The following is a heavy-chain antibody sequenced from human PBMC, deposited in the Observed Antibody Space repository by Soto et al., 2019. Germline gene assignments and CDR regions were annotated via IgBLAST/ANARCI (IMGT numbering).Heavy chain of an antibody. D-gene: IGHD6-19*01. J-gene: IGHJ4*02. CDR3: ARSVEGHFDY. V-gene: IGHV3-48*02. CDR1: GFPFSIYS. Sequence: EVQLVESGGGLVQPGGSLRLTCVASGFPFSIYSMNWVRQAPGKGLEWSSYITSDTNTIKYADSVKGRFTISIDNAKNLVYLQMNRLRDEDTAVYFCARSVEGHFDYWGQGTVVTVSS. CDR2: ITSDTNTI.